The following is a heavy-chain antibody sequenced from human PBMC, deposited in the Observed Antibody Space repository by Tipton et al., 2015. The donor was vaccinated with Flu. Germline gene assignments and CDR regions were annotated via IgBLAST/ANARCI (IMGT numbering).Heavy chain of an antibody. D-gene: IGHD1-26*01. CDR2: IYSSGSI. J-gene: IGHJ4*02. CDR1: GDSISGYY. Sequence: GLVKPSETLSLTCAVSGDSISGYYWSWIRQPAGKGLEWIGRIYSSGSITSSPSFQGRFTMSVDMSKNQFSLNLRSVTAADTAVYYCARSRAVVGALREFGFWGQGALVTVSA. V-gene: IGHV4-4*07. CDR3: ARSRAVVGALREFGF.